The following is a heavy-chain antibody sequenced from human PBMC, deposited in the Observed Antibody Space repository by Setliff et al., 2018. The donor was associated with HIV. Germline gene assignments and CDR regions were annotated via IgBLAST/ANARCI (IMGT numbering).Heavy chain of an antibody. D-gene: IGHD2-15*01. Sequence: GASVKVSCKASGYSFSNYAMNWVRQAPGQGLEWMGWININTGNPTYAQGFTGRFVFSLDTSVSTTTAYMELRSLGPDDTAVYYCARDHTRGYCYGGFCKSPTGPCDLWGQGTLVTVSS. CDR2: ININTGNP. J-gene: IGHJ4*02. V-gene: IGHV7-4-1*02. CDR1: GYSFSNYA. CDR3: ARDHTRGYCYGGFCKSPTGPCDL.